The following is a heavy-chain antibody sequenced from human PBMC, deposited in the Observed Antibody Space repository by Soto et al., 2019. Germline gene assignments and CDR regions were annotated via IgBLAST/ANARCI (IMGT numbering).Heavy chain of an antibody. D-gene: IGHD3-22*01. CDR1: GGTFSSYA. CDR3: ARGRDYYDSSGYYYVPFDY. CDR2: IIPILGIA. V-gene: IGHV1-69*10. J-gene: IGHJ4*02. Sequence: ASVKVSCKASGGTFSSYAINWVRQAPGQGLEWMGGIIPILGIANYAQKFQGRVTITADKSTSTAYMELSSLRSEDTAVYYCARGRDYYDSSGYYYVPFDYWGQGTLVTVSS.